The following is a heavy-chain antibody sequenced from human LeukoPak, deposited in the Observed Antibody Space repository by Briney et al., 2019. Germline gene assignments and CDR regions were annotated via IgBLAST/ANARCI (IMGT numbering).Heavy chain of an antibody. Sequence: GGSLRLSCAASEFTFSNYAMHWVRQAPGKGLEWVAVISYDGRIRYYADSVKGRFTFSRDNSKNTLYLQMNSLRAEDTAVYFCARETDGSAAFDYWGQGTLVTVSS. J-gene: IGHJ4*02. CDR1: EFTFSNYA. V-gene: IGHV3-30*04. D-gene: IGHD3-10*01. CDR3: ARETDGSAAFDY. CDR2: ISYDGRIR.